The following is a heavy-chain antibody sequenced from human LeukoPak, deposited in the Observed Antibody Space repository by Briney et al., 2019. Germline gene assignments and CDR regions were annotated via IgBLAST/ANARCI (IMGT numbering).Heavy chain of an antibody. CDR3: AKGGSGDPARLYMDV. J-gene: IGHJ6*03. CDR2: ISGSGGST. V-gene: IGHV3-23*01. CDR1: GFTFSSYA. D-gene: IGHD2-21*01. Sequence: GGSLRLSCAASGFTFSSYAMSWVREAPGKGLEWVSAISGSGGSTYYADSVKGRFTISRDNSNKTLYLQMNSLRAEDTAVYYCAKGGSGDPARLYMDVWGKGTTVTVSS.